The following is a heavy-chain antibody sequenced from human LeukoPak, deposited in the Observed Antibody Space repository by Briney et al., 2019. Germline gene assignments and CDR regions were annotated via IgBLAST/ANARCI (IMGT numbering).Heavy chain of an antibody. CDR2: IIPIFGTA. V-gene: IGHV1-69*01. Sequence: SVTVSFKASGGTFSSYAISWVRQAPGKGLEWMGGIIPIFGTANYAQKFQGRVTITADESTSTAYMELSSLRSEDTAVYYCHVDYGDYEGFDYWGQGTLVTVSS. CDR1: GGTFSSYA. CDR3: HVDYGDYEGFDY. D-gene: IGHD4-17*01. J-gene: IGHJ4*02.